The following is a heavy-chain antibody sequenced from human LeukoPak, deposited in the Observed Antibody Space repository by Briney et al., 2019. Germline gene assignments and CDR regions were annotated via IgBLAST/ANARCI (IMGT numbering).Heavy chain of an antibody. V-gene: IGHV3-48*03. CDR3: ARRYCSSTSCLIDY. D-gene: IGHD2-2*01. CDR1: GFTFSSYE. J-gene: IGHJ4*02. Sequence: GGSLRLSCAASGFTFSSYEMNWVRQAPGKGLEWVSYISSSGTTIYYAHSMKGRFTISRDNAKNSLYLQMNSLRAEDTAVYYCARRYCSSTSCLIDYWGQGTLVTVSS. CDR2: ISSSGTTI.